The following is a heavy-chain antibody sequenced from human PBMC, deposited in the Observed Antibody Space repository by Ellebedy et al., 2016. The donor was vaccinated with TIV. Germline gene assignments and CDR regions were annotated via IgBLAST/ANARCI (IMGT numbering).Heavy chain of an antibody. CDR1: GYTFTSYG. V-gene: IGHV1-18*01. Sequence: AASVKVSCKASGYTFTSYGISWVRQAPGQGLEWMGWISAYNGNTNYAQKLQGRVTMTTDTSTSTAYMELRSLRSDDTAVYYCAGSGYYYDSSGDSDAFDIWGQGTMVTVSS. J-gene: IGHJ3*02. CDR3: AGSGYYYDSSGDSDAFDI. D-gene: IGHD3-22*01. CDR2: ISAYNGNT.